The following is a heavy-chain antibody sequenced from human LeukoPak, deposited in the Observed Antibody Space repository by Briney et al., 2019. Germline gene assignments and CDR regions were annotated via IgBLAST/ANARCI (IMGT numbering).Heavy chain of an antibody. CDR2: ISWNSGSI. CDR1: GFTFDDYA. J-gene: IGHJ4*02. D-gene: IGHD2-15*01. CDR3: AKDYRLGVTRSGVAATVGYYFDY. V-gene: IGHV3-9*01. Sequence: GRSLRLSCAASGFTFDDYAMHWVRQAPGKGLEWVSGISWNSGSIGYADSVKGRFTISRDNAKNSLYLQMNSLRAEDTALYYCAKDYRLGVTRSGVAATVGYYFDYWGQGTLVTVSS.